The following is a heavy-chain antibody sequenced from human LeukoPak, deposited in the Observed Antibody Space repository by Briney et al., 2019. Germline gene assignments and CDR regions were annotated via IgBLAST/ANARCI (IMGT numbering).Heavy chain of an antibody. CDR3: ARGMLRSDRAFDI. J-gene: IGHJ3*02. D-gene: IGHD2-8*01. CDR2: ISSSGSTI. Sequence: PGGSLRLSCAPSGFTFSSYEMNWVPEAPGKGGEGVSYISSSGSTIYYADSVKGRYTSSRDHAKNSLYVEMNSLRAEDTATYYCARGMLRSDRAFDIWGQGTMVTVSS. V-gene: IGHV3-48*03. CDR1: GFTFSSYE.